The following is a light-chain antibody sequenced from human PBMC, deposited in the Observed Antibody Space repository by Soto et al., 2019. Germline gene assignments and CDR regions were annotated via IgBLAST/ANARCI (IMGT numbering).Light chain of an antibody. CDR1: SSDVGGYNY. CDR3: SSYTSSSTRVV. CDR2: EVS. J-gene: IGLJ2*01. Sequence: QSVLTQPASVSGSPGQSSTISCTGTSSDVGGYNYVSWYQQHPGKAPKLMIYEVSNRPSGVSNRFSGSKSGNTASLTISGLQAEDEADYYCSSYTSSSTRVVFGGGTKLTV. V-gene: IGLV2-14*01.